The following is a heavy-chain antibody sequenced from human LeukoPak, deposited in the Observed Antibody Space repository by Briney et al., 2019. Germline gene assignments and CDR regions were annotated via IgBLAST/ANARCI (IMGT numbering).Heavy chain of an antibody. D-gene: IGHD4-23*01. V-gene: IGHV3-15*01. CDR1: RFTFSNAW. CDR2: IKSKTDGGTT. CDR3: TTDWYYGGNSAVDY. Sequence: GGSLRLSCAASRFTFSNAWMSWVRQAPGKGLEWVGRIKSKTDGGTTDYAAPVKGRFTISRDDSKNTLYLQMNSLKTEDTAVYYCTTDWYYGGNSAVDYWGQGTLVTVSS. J-gene: IGHJ4*02.